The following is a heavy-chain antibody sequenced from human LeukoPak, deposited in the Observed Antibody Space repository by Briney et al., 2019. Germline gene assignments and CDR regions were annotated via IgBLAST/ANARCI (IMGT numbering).Heavy chain of an antibody. Sequence: SVKVSCKASGGTFSSYAISWVRQAPGQGLEWMGGIIPIFGTANYAQKFQGRVTITADESTSTAYMELSSLRSEDTAVYYCARATKSVTINDSSGYLFTHLPSDAFDIWGQGTMVTVSS. CDR1: GGTFSSYA. J-gene: IGHJ3*02. CDR3: ARATKSVTINDSSGYLFTHLPSDAFDI. V-gene: IGHV1-69*13. CDR2: IIPIFGTA. D-gene: IGHD3-22*01.